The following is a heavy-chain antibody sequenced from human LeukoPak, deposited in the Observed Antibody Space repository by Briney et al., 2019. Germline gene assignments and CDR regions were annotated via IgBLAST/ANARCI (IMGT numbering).Heavy chain of an antibody. CDR3: ATQVRYCSSISCYVGWFDP. Sequence: PGGSLRLSCAASRIIFSNSAMSWVRQAPGKGPEWVSSMNSGGDRIYYADSVKGRFTSSRDNSKNTLYLQMNSLRAEDTAVYYCATQVRYCSSISCYVGWFDPWGQGTLVTVSS. J-gene: IGHJ5*02. V-gene: IGHV3-23*01. D-gene: IGHD2-2*01. CDR1: RIIFSNSA. CDR2: MNSGGDRI.